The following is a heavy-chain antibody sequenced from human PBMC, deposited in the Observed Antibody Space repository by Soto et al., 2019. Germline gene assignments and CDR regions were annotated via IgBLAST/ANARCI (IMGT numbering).Heavy chain of an antibody. D-gene: IGHD6-13*01. Sequence: SETLSLTCTVSGGSISSYYWSWIRQPPGKGLEWIGSIYYSGSTTYNPSPQSRVTILVDTSKNQISLKLSSVTAADTAVYYCARRGYSSRSYYFDYWGQGTLVTVSS. CDR3: ARRGYSSRSYYFDY. J-gene: IGHJ4*02. V-gene: IGHV4-59*08. CDR1: GGSISSYY. CDR2: IYYSGST.